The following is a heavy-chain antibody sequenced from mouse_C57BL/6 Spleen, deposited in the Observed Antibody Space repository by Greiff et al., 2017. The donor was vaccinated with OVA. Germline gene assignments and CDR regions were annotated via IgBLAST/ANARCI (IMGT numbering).Heavy chain of an antibody. Sequence: VQLQQSGTVLARPGASVKMSCKTSGYTFTSYWMHWVKQRPGQGLEWIGAIYPENSDTSYNQKFKGKAKLTAVTSASTAYMELSSLTNEDSAVYYCTHYYGSTSYAMDYWGQGTSVTVSS. CDR1: GYTFTSYW. V-gene: IGHV1-5*01. CDR3: THYYGSTSYAMDY. J-gene: IGHJ4*01. CDR2: IYPENSDT. D-gene: IGHD1-1*01.